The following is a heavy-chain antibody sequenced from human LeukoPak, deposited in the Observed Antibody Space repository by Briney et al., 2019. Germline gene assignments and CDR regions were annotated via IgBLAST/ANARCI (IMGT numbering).Heavy chain of an antibody. CDR2: IYYSGST. D-gene: IGHD3-10*01. J-gene: IGHJ3*02. CDR1: GGSISSGGYY. V-gene: IGHV4-31*03. CDR3: ARAYGSGSYLDAFDI. Sequence: PSETLSLTCTVSGGSISSGGYYWSWIRQHPGKGLEWIGYIYYSGSTYYNPSLKSRVTISVDTSKNQFSLKLSSVTAADTAVYYCARAYGSGSYLDAFDIWGQGTMVTVSS.